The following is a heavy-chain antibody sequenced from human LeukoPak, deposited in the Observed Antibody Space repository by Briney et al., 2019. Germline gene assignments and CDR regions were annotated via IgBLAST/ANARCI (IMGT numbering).Heavy chain of an antibody. CDR3: AREYLAVAGNWYFDL. D-gene: IGHD6-19*01. CDR1: GGSISSGDYY. V-gene: IGHV4-30-4*01. CDR2: IYYSGST. J-gene: IGHJ2*01. Sequence: SQTLSLTCTVSGGSISSGDYYWSWIRQPPGKGLEWIGYIYYSGSTYYNPSLKSRVTISVDTSKNRFSLKLSSVTAADTAVYYCAREYLAVAGNWYFDLWGRGTLVTVSS.